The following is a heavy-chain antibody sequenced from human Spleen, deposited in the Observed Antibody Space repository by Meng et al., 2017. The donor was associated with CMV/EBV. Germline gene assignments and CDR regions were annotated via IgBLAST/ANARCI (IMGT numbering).Heavy chain of an antibody. CDR1: GYTFTSSD. D-gene: IGHD5-24*01. Sequence: SGYTFTSSDIDWVRQATGQGLGWVGWLIPDNGYAGYAQKFQGRVTITRNTSISTAYMELISLSSEDTAVYYCARGRGRGGYNHDLDYWGQGALVTVSS. CDR3: ARGRGRGGYNHDLDY. CDR2: LIPDNGYA. J-gene: IGHJ4*02. V-gene: IGHV1-8*02.